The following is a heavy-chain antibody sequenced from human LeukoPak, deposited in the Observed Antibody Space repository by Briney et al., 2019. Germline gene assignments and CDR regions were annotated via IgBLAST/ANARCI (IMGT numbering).Heavy chain of an antibody. CDR2: ISYSGGST. D-gene: IGHD1-1*01. J-gene: IGHJ4*02. CDR3: AKDTTISPYYFDY. V-gene: IGHV3-23*01. Sequence: GGSLRLSCAASGFTSSNYAMSWVRQAPGKGLEWVSAISYSGGSTYYADSVKGRFTISRDNSKNTLYLQMNSLRVEDTAVYYCAKDTTISPYYFDYWGQGTLVTVSS. CDR1: GFTSSNYA.